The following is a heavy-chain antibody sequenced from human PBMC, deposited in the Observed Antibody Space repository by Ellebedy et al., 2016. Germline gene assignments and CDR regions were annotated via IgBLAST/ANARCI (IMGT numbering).Heavy chain of an antibody. CDR3: AKGFDFWSTQAFDI. CDR1: GFTFDDYA. CDR2: ISWNSDNI. D-gene: IGHD3-3*01. Sequence: GGSLRLXCAASGFTFDDYAMYWVRQAPGKGLEWVSGISWNSDNIGYADSVKGRFTISRDNAKNSLYLQMNSLRGEDTALYYCAKGFDFWSTQAFDIWGQGTMVTVSS. V-gene: IGHV3-9*01. J-gene: IGHJ3*02.